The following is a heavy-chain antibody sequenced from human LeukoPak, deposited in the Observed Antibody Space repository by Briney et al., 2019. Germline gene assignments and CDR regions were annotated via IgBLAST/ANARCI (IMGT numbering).Heavy chain of an antibody. V-gene: IGHV3-7*01. CDR1: GFTFSSYW. CDR2: IKEDGSEK. Sequence: GGSLRLSCAASGFTFSSYWMSWVRQAPGKGLEWVANIKEDGSEKHYVDSVKGRFTISRDNAKNSLSLQTNSLRAEDTAVYYCARATASNWFDPWGQGTLVPVSS. D-gene: IGHD2-21*01. J-gene: IGHJ5*02. CDR3: ARATASNWFDP.